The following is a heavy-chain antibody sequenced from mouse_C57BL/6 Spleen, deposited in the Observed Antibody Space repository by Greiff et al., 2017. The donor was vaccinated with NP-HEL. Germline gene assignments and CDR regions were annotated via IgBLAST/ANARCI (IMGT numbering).Heavy chain of an antibody. D-gene: IGHD1-1*01. CDR2: ISDGGSYT. V-gene: IGHV5-4*01. J-gene: IGHJ1*03. Sequence: EVKLVESGGGLVKPGGSLKLSCAASGFTFSSYAMSWVRQTPEKRLEWVATISDGGSYTYYPDNVKGRFTISRDNAKNNLYLQMSHLKSEDTAMYYCARDGATVVDPVWGTGTTVTVSS. CDR1: GFTFSSYA. CDR3: ARDGATVVDPV.